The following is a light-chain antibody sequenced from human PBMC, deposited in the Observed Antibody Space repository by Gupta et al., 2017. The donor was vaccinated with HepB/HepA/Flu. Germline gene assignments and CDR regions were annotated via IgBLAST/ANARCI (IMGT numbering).Light chain of an antibody. CDR1: QSISDW. Sequence: DIQMTQSPSTLSASVGDRVTITCQASQSISDWLAWYQQKPGKAPKLLIYKASSLESGVPSRFSGSGSGTEFTLTINSLQPDDFATYYCHQENSYSITFGGGTKVEIK. CDR3: HQENSYSIT. V-gene: IGKV1-5*03. CDR2: KAS. J-gene: IGKJ4*01.